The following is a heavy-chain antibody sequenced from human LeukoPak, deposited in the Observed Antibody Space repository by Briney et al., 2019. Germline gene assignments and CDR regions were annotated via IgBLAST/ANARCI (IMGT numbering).Heavy chain of an antibody. CDR2: ISWDGGST. D-gene: IGHD6-19*01. CDR3: ARGRYRNGWRAIDY. V-gene: IGHV3-43D*03. J-gene: IGHJ4*02. Sequence: PGGSLRLSCAASGFTFDDYAMHWVRQAPGKGLEWVSLISWDGGSTYYADSVKGRFTISRDNSKNSLYLHMNSLETEDTAVYYCARGRYRNGWRAIDYWGQGTLVTVSS. CDR1: GFTFDDYA.